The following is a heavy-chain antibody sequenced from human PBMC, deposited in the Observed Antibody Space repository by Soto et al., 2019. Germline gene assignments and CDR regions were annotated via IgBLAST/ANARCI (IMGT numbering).Heavy chain of an antibody. J-gene: IGHJ4*02. CDR2: ISNGGDTT. D-gene: IGHD1-1*01. CDR1: GFTFSTYA. Sequence: SLRLSCAASGFTFSTYAMGWVRQAPGKGLEWVSLISNGGDTTYYADPVKGRFTISRDNSKNTLYLQVNSLRAEDTAVYYCATQDFRGPTGTTWGQGTLVTVSS. CDR3: ATQDFRGPTGTT. V-gene: IGHV3-23*01.